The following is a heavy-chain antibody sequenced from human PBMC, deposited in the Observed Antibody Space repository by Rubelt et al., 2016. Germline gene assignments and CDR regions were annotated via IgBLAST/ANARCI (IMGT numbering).Heavy chain of an antibody. J-gene: IGHJ4*02. CDR3: ARVRGSSGWYYFDY. CDR1: GGSISSYY. Sequence: SETLSLTCTVSGGSISSYYWSWIRQPAGKGLEWIGRIYPSGSTNYNPSLKSRVTMSVDTSKNQFSLKLSSVTAADTAVYYCARVRGSSGWYYFDYWGQGTLVTVSS. V-gene: IGHV4-4*07. CDR2: IYPSGST. D-gene: IGHD6-19*01.